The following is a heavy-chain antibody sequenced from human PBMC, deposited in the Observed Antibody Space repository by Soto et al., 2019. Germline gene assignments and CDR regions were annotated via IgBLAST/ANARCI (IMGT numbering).Heavy chain of an antibody. V-gene: IGHV3-23*01. Sequence: EVQLLESGGGLVQPGGSLRLSCAASGFTFSSYAMSWVRQAPGKGLEWVSAISGSGGSTYYADSVKGRFTISRDNSNNTLYLQMNSLRAEDTAVYYCAKEIVDSAAENNWFDPWGQGTLVTVSS. CDR3: AKEIVDSAAENNWFDP. CDR1: GFTFSSYA. J-gene: IGHJ5*02. D-gene: IGHD5-12*01. CDR2: ISGSGGST.